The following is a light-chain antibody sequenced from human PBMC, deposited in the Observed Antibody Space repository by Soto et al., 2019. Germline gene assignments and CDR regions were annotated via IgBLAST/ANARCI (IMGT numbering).Light chain of an antibody. Sequence: QSALTQPASVSGSPGQSITISCTGTSSDIGGYNYVSWYQQHPGKAPKLMIYADTNRPSGVSNRFSGSKSGNTASLTLSGLQAEDEADYYCSSYTSSSTYVVFGGGTKLTVL. CDR3: SSYTSSSTYVV. CDR2: ADT. CDR1: SSDIGGYNY. J-gene: IGLJ2*01. V-gene: IGLV2-14*01.